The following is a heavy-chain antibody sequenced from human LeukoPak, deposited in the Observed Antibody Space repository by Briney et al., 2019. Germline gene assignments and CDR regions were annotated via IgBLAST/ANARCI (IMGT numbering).Heavy chain of an antibody. CDR3: ARGRGPRWQDAFDI. D-gene: IGHD5-24*01. J-gene: IGHJ3*02. CDR1: GFTFSSYA. V-gene: IGHV3-21*01. CDR2: ISSSSSYI. Sequence: PGGSLRLSCAASGFTFSSYAMSWVRQAPGKGLEWVSSISSSSSYIYYADSVKGRFTISRDNAKNSLYLQMNSLRAEDTAVYYCARGRGPRWQDAFDIWGQGTMVTVSS.